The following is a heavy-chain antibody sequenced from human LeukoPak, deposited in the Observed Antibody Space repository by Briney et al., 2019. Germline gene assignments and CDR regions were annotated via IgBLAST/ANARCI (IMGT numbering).Heavy chain of an antibody. J-gene: IGHJ4*02. CDR2: INPSGGGT. D-gene: IGHD2-21*02. CDR3: ARATYCGGDCYFSLFDY. Sequence: GASVKVSCKASGYTFTSYYMHSVRQAPGQGLEWMGIINPSGGGTSYAQKFQGRVTMTRDTSTSTVYMELSSLRSEDTAVYYCARATYCGGDCYFSLFDYWGQGTLVTVSS. V-gene: IGHV1-46*01. CDR1: GYTFTSYY.